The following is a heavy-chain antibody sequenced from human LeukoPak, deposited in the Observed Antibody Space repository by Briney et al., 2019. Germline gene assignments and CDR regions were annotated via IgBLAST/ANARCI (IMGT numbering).Heavy chain of an antibody. D-gene: IGHD6-19*01. CDR3: ARVSSGWYEEYFQH. CDR2: ISYSGGTT. V-gene: IGHV3-23*01. CDR1: GFTFSSYA. J-gene: IGHJ1*01. Sequence: GGSLRLSCAASGFTFSSYAMGWVRQAPGEGLEWVSSISYSGGTTHYADSVKGRFTISRDNAKNSLYLQMNSLRAEDTAVYYCARVSSGWYEEYFQHWGQGTLVTVSS.